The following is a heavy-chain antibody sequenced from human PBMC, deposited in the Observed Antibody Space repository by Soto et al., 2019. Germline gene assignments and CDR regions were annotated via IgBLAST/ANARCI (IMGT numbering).Heavy chain of an antibody. J-gene: IGHJ4*02. V-gene: IGHV3-48*03. CDR3: AREGSGSFDY. D-gene: IGHD3-3*01. Sequence: PVGSLRLSCAASGFTFSSYEMNWVRQAPGKGLEWVSYISSSGSTIYYADSVKGRFTISRDNAKNSLYLQMNSLRAEDTAVYYCAREGSGSFDYCGQGTLVTVSS. CDR1: GFTFSSYE. CDR2: ISSSGSTI.